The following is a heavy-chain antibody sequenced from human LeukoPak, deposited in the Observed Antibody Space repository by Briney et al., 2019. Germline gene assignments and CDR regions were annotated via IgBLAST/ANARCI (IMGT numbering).Heavy chain of an antibody. V-gene: IGHV3-7*04. CDR1: GFSFRNYW. J-gene: IGHJ4*02. CDR2: IKQDGSEK. CDR3: ARGDNTWEIPLDS. Sequence: PGGSLRLSCAASGFSFRNYWMTWVRQAPGKGLEWVANIKQDGSEKNYVDSVKGRFTISSDNAENSLYLQMNSLRAEDTAIYFCARGDNTWEIPLDSWGQGTLVTVSS. D-gene: IGHD1-26*01.